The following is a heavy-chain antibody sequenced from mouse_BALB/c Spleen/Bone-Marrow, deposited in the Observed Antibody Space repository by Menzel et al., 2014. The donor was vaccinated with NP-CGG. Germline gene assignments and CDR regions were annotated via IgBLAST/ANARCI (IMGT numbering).Heavy chain of an antibody. D-gene: IGHD1-1*01. Sequence: VQLQQSGAELAKPGASVEMSCKASGYTFTSYWMHWVKQRPGQGLEWIGYINPSTGYTEYNQKFKDKATLTADKSSSTAYMQLSSLTSEDSAVYYCARQITTVDYAMDYWGQGTSVTVSS. V-gene: IGHV1-7*01. J-gene: IGHJ4*01. CDR3: ARQITTVDYAMDY. CDR2: INPSTGYT. CDR1: GYTFTSYW.